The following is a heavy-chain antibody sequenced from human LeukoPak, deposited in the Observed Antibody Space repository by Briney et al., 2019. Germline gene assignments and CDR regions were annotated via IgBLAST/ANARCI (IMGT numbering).Heavy chain of an antibody. CDR3: AKDSDCSSTSCYGYYYYYMDV. V-gene: IGHV3-23*01. D-gene: IGHD2-2*01. CDR1: GFTFSSYA. CDR2: IRSSSDST. Sequence: GGSLRLSCAASGFTFSSYAMSWVRQAPGKGLEWVSTIRSSSDSTYYADSVKGRFTISRDNSKNTLYLQMNSLRAEDTAVYYCAKDSDCSSTSCYGYYYYYMDVWGKGTTVTVSS. J-gene: IGHJ6*03.